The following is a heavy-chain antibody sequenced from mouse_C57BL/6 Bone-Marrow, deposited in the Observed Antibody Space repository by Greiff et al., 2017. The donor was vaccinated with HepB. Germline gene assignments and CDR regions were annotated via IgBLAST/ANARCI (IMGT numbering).Heavy chain of an antibody. J-gene: IGHJ4*01. D-gene: IGHD2-2*01. CDR1: GFTFTDYY. V-gene: IGHV7-3*01. CDR2: IRNKANGYTT. CDR3: ARYGYDYYAMDY. Sequence: VQLKESGGGLVQPGGSLSLSCAASGFTFTDYYMSWVRQPPGKALEWLGFIRNKANGYTTEYSASVKGRFTISRDNSQSILYLQMNALRAEDSATYYCARYGYDYYAMDYWGQGTSVTVSS.